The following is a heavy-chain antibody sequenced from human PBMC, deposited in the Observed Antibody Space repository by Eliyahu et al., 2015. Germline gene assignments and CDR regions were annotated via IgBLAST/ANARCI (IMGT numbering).Heavy chain of an antibody. CDR1: GYXFTXYY. D-gene: IGHD1-7*01. CDR2: INPNSGGT. V-gene: IGHV1-2*02. J-gene: IGHJ6*04. CDR3: ARADWNYLGWYYGMDV. Sequence: QVQLVQSGAEVKKPGASVKVSCKASGYXFTXYYMXWVRQAPGQGLEWMGWINPNSGGTNYAQKFQGRVTMTRDTSISTAYMELSRLRSDDTAVYYCARADWNYLGWYYGMDVWGKGTTVTVSS.